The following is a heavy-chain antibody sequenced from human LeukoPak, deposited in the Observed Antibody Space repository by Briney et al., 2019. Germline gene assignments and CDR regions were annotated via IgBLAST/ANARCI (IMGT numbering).Heavy chain of an antibody. CDR2: IFYSGST. D-gene: IGHD1-26*01. CDR1: GGSISNYY. V-gene: IGHV4-59*08. CDR3: ARGKRVGATDFDY. J-gene: IGHJ4*02. Sequence: PSETLSLTCTVSGGSISNYYWSWIRQPPGKGLEWIGYIFYSGSTNYNPSLKSRVTISVDTSKNQFSLKLSSVTAADTAVYYCARGKRVGATDFDYWGQGTLVTVSS.